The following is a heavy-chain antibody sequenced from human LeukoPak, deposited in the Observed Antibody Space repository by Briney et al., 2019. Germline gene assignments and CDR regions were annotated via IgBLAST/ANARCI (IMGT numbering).Heavy chain of an antibody. Sequence: SETLSLTCTVSGGSISSSNSYWGWIRQPPWKGLEWIGSIYYTGNTYYNASLKSRVTISIDTSKNQISLRLTSVTATDTAMYYCARQTGSGLFTLPGGQGTLVTVSS. J-gene: IGHJ4*02. D-gene: IGHD3/OR15-3a*01. V-gene: IGHV4-39*01. CDR2: IYYTGNT. CDR3: ARQTGSGLFTLP. CDR1: GGSISSSNSY.